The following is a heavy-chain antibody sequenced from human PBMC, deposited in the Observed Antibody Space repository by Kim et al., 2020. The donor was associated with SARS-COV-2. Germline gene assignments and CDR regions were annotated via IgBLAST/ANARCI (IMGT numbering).Heavy chain of an antibody. J-gene: IGHJ4*02. CDR3: AKKDKGSCYSAIDS. Sequence: GGSLRLSCAAAGFTFSHYAMTWVRQAPGKGLEWVSVISDSGTPYYADSVKGRFTISRDNSKNTLFLQMNSLRADDTAVYYCAKKDKGSCYSAIDSWGQGTLVTVSS. CDR1: GFTFSHYA. V-gene: IGHV3-23*01. CDR2: ISDSGTP. D-gene: IGHD2-15*01.